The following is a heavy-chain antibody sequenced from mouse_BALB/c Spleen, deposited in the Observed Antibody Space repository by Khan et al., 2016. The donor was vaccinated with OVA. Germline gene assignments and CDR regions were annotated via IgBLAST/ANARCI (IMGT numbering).Heavy chain of an antibody. Sequence: EVQLQESGPGLVKPSQSLSLTCTVTGYSITSGYAWNWIRQFPGNKLEWMGSISYSGITSYNPSLRSRISITRDTSKNQFFLQLNSVTTEDTATYYCARKNYYGYAMDYWGQGTSVTVSS. CDR2: ISYSGIT. D-gene: IGHD1-1*01. J-gene: IGHJ4*01. CDR3: ARKNYYGYAMDY. V-gene: IGHV3-2*02. CDR1: GYSITSGYA.